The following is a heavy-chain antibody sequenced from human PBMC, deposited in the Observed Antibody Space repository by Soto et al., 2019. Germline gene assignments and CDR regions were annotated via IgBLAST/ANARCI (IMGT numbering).Heavy chain of an antibody. CDR3: ARRGRFFGGDCYFDY. CDR1: GGTLTSYS. J-gene: IGHJ4*02. V-gene: IGHV1-69*13. D-gene: IGHD2-21*02. CDR2: IIPIFGTA. Sequence: GASGKVSCKASGGTLTSYSIGWVRHAPGQGLEMMGWIIPIFGTANYAQKFQGSVTITADESTSTAYMELSSLRSEDTAVHYCARRGRFFGGDCYFDYRGQGTLVTVS.